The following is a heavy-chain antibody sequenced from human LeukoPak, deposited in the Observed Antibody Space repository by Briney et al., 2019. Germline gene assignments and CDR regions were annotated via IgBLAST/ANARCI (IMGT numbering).Heavy chain of an antibody. Sequence: PGGSLRLSCAASGFTFSTYEMSWVRQAPGKGLEWVSYISSSGSTIFYADSVMGRFTISRDNTKNSLYLQMNSLRAEDTAVYYCAKGGRGELSVGYWGQGTLVTVSS. V-gene: IGHV3-48*03. CDR3: AKGGRGELSVGY. D-gene: IGHD3-16*02. CDR1: GFTFSTYE. J-gene: IGHJ4*02. CDR2: ISSSGSTI.